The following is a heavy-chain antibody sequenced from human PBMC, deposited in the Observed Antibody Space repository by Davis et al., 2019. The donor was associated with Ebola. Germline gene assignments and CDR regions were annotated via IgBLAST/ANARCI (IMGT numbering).Heavy chain of an antibody. J-gene: IGHJ4*02. V-gene: IGHV3-9*01. CDR2: ISWNSGSI. CDR1: GFTLDDYA. CDR3: ASSSSWVLHFDY. D-gene: IGHD6-13*01. Sequence: GGSLRLSCAASGFTLDDYAMHWVRQAPGKALEWVSGISWNSGSIDYADSVKGRFTISRDNVKNSLYLRMNSLRAEDTAVYYCASSSSWVLHFDYWGQGSLVTVSS.